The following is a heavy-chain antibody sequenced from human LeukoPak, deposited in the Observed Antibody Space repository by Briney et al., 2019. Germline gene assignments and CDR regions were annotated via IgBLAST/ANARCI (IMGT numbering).Heavy chain of an antibody. J-gene: IGHJ6*02. Sequence: GGSLRLSCTASGFTFGDYAMSWFRQAPGKGLEWGGFIRSKAYGGTTEYAASVKGRFTISRDDSKSIAYLQMNSLKTEDTAVYYCSVVAATHYYYCYGMDVWGQGTTVTVSS. V-gene: IGHV3-49*03. CDR1: GFTFGDYA. D-gene: IGHD2-15*01. CDR2: IRSKAYGGTT. CDR3: SVVAATHYYYCYGMDV.